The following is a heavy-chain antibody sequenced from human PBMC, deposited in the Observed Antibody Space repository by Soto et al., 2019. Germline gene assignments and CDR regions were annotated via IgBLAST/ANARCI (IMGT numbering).Heavy chain of an antibody. Sequence: EVPLVESGGGLVQPGGSLSLSCAASGFSFSDYYMEWVRQAPGKGLEWVGRARNKANSHTTEYAASVTGRFIISRDDSKNSLYLQMSSLKTEDTAVYYCARGARAATGLIDYWGQGTLVTVSS. J-gene: IGHJ4*02. CDR3: ARGARAATGLIDY. CDR2: ARNKANSHTT. V-gene: IGHV3-72*01. CDR1: GFSFSDYY. D-gene: IGHD6-25*01.